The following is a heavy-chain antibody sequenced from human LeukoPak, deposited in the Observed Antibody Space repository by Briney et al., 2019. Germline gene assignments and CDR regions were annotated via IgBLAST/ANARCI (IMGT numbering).Heavy chain of an antibody. CDR3: AREQGYYSVPGY. J-gene: IGHJ4*02. D-gene: IGHD3-22*01. Sequence: GGSLRLSCAASGFTFSRYWMQWVRQAPGKGPVWVSRIRSDGSSTDYADSVKGRFTISRDNAKNTPYLQMNSLRAEDTAVYYCAREQGYYSVPGYWGQGTQVTVSS. CDR2: IRSDGSST. CDR1: GFTFSRYW. V-gene: IGHV3-74*01.